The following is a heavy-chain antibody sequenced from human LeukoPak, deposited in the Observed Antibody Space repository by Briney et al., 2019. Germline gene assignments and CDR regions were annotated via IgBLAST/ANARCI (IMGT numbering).Heavy chain of an antibody. CDR1: GFTFSSYG. V-gene: IGHV3-30*03. J-gene: IGHJ5*02. CDR3: ATPQSRPFNWFDP. Sequence: GGSLRLSCAASGFTFSSYGMHWVRQAPGKGLEWVAVISYDGSNKYYADSVKGRFTISRDNSKNTLYLQMNSLRAEDTAVYYCATPQSRPFNWFDPWGQGTLVTVSS. CDR2: ISYDGSNK.